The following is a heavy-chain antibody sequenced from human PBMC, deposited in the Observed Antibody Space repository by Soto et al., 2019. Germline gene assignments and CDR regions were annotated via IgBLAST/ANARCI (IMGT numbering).Heavy chain of an antibody. Sequence: PGGSLRLSCAASGFTSSSYGMHWVRQAPGKGLEWVAVISYDGSNKYYADSVKGRFTISRDNSKNTLYLQINSLRAEDKAVYYCATSEATYYYDSSGPDYWGQGTLVTVSS. CDR3: ATSEATYYYDSSGPDY. J-gene: IGHJ4*02. V-gene: IGHV3-30*03. D-gene: IGHD3-22*01. CDR2: ISYDGSNK. CDR1: GFTSSSYG.